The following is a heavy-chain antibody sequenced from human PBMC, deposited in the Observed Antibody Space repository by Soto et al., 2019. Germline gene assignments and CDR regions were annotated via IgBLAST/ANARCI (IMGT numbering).Heavy chain of an antibody. CDR1: GFTVSSNY. D-gene: IGHD5-12*01. CDR3: ARDRGGYDDYYYGMDV. Sequence: GGSLRLSCAASGFTVSSNYMSWVRQAPGKGLEWVSVIYSGGSAYYADSVKGRFTISRDNSKNTLYLQMNSLRAEDTAVYYCARDRGGYDDYYYGMDVWGQGTTVTV. J-gene: IGHJ6*02. CDR2: IYSGGSA. V-gene: IGHV3-53*01.